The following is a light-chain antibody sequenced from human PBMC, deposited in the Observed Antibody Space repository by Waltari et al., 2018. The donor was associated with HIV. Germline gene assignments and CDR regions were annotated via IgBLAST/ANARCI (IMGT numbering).Light chain of an antibody. CDR3: SSYAGSNNSV. J-gene: IGLJ2*01. Sequence: QSALTQPPSASGSPGQSVTISCTGTSSDDGGYNNVSCSQQNPGKDPTLRIYELNKRPSGVPVRFFGSKSGNTASLTVFGLQSEAEVDYYCSSYAGSNNSVFGGGTNLTVL. CDR1: SSDDGGYNN. CDR2: ELN. V-gene: IGLV2-8*01.